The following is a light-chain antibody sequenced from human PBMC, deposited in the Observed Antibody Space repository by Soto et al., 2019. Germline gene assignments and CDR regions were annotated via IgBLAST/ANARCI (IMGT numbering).Light chain of an antibody. CDR2: GAS. CDR3: QQLNSFPIP. J-gene: IGKJ3*01. Sequence: IQLTQSPSSLSASVGDRVTISCRASQGIANFLAWYQQKPGKAPKLLIYGASTFQSGVPSRFSGSGSGTYFTLTISSLQPEDFVTYYCQQLNSFPIPFGPGTKVDIK. V-gene: IGKV1-9*01. CDR1: QGIANF.